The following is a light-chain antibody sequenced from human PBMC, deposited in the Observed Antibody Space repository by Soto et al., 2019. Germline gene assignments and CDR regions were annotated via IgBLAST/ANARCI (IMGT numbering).Light chain of an antibody. J-gene: IGKJ1*01. CDR3: QQYNNYWT. Sequence: DIQMTQSPSTLSASVGDRVTITCRASQSCGTSLAWYQQRPGKAPNLLIYKASNLESGVPSRFSGSGSGTDFTLTISSVQPDDFATYYCQQYNNYWTFGQGTKVEIK. CDR2: KAS. CDR1: QSCGTS. V-gene: IGKV1-5*03.